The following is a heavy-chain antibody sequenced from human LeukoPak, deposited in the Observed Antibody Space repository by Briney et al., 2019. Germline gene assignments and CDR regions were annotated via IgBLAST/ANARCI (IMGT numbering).Heavy chain of an antibody. J-gene: IGHJ4*02. CDR1: GFTFGSYA. D-gene: IGHD2/OR15-2a*01. CDR3: VKDLSRKLWYFDY. Sequence: PGGSLRLSCSASGFTFGSYAMHWVRQAPGKGLEYVSAISSNGGSTYYADSVKGRFTISRDNSKNTLYLQMSSLRAEDTAVYYCVKDLSRKLWYFDYWGQGTLVTVSS. CDR2: ISSNGGST. V-gene: IGHV3-64D*06.